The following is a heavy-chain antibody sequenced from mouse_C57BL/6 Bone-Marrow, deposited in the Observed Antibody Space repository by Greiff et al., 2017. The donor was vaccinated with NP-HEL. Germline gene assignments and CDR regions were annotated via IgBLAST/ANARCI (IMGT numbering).Heavy chain of an antibody. CDR1: GYTFTDYN. J-gene: IGHJ4*01. CDR3: AATTVVAEGYAMDY. CDR2: INPNNGGT. D-gene: IGHD1-1*01. V-gene: IGHV1-18*01. Sequence: VQLQQSGPELVKPGASVTILCKASGYTFTDYNMEWVKQSHGKSLEWFGDINPNNGGTIYNQKFKGKDTLTVDKSSSTAYMELRSLTSEDTAVYYCAATTVVAEGYAMDYWGQGTSVTVSS.